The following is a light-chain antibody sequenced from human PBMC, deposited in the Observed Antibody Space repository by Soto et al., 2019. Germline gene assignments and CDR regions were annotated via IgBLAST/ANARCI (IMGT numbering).Light chain of an antibody. V-gene: IGKV3-20*01. J-gene: IGKJ1*01. CDR1: QSVSSNF. Sequence: EIVLTQSPGTLSLSPGERATLSCRASQSVSSNFLAWYQQKPGQAPSLLIHGVSSRATGIPDRFSGSGSGTDFTLTISRLEPEDFAVYYCQQYGRSLPWTFGQGTKVEIK. CDR2: GVS. CDR3: QQYGRSLPWT.